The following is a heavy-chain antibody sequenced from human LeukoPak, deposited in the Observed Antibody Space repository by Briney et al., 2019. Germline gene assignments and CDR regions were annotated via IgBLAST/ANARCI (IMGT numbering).Heavy chain of an antibody. CDR2: INSYSGDT. CDR3: ARDQGSLTRSWYTGY. D-gene: IGHD6-13*01. J-gene: IGHJ4*02. V-gene: IGHV1-2*06. CDR1: GYTFTGYH. Sequence: GASVKVSCKXSGYTFTGYHIHWVRQAPGQGLEWMGRINSYSGDTNFSQKFQGRVTMTRDTSITTAYMDLSSLTPDDTAVYFCARDQGSLTRSWYTGYWGQGTQVTVSS.